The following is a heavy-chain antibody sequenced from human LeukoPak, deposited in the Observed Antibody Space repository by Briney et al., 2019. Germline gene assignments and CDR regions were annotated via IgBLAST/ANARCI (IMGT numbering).Heavy chain of an antibody. CDR1: GGSISSGGYY. CDR3: ARETFLYGDYGENYYYGMDV. D-gene: IGHD4-17*01. J-gene: IGHJ6*02. CDR2: IYYSGST. Sequence: SETLSLTCTVSGGSISSGGYYWSWIRQHPGKGLEWIGYIYYSGSTYYNPSLKSRVTISVDTSKNQFSLKLSSVTAADTAVYYCARETFLYGDYGENYYYGMDVWGQGTTVTVSS. V-gene: IGHV4-31*03.